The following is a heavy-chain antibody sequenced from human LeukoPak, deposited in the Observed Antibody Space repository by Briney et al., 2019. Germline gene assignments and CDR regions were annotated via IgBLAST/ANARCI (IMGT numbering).Heavy chain of an antibody. CDR3: ARTGPTYYYYYYLDV. J-gene: IGHJ6*03. D-gene: IGHD1-14*01. V-gene: IGHV1-8*01. Sequence: ASVKVSCKASGYTFTSYDINWVRQATGQGLEWMGWMNPNSGNTGYAQKFQGRVTMTRNTYISTAYMELSSLRSEDTAVYYCARTGPTYYYYYYLDVWGKGTTVTVSS. CDR2: MNPNSGNT. CDR1: GYTFTSYD.